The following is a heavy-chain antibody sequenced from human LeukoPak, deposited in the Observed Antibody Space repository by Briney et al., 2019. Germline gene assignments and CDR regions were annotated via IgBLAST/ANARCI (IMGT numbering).Heavy chain of an antibody. CDR2: IYHSGST. Sequence: SETLSLTCTVSGYSISSGYYWGWIRQPPGKGLEWIGSIYHSGSTYYNPSLKSRVTISVDTSKNQFSLKLSSVTAADTAVYYCARPVRRLHDAFDIWGQGTMVTVSS. V-gene: IGHV4-38-2*02. CDR1: GYSISSGYY. CDR3: ARPVRRLHDAFDI. J-gene: IGHJ3*02. D-gene: IGHD4-17*01.